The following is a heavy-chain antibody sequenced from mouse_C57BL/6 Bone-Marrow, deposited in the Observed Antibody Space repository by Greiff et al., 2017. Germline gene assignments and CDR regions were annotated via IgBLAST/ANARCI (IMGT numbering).Heavy chain of an antibody. CDR1: GYTFTRYD. CDR3: ARAGTGDAMDY. CDR2: IYPRDGST. Sequence: QVQLQQSGPELVKPGASVKLSCKASGYTFTRYDINWVKPRPGQGLEWIGWIYPRDGSTTYNEKFKGQATFTVDTSSSTAYMELHSLTSEDSAVYFCARAGTGDAMDYWGQGTSVTVSS. V-gene: IGHV1-85*01. D-gene: IGHD3-3*01. J-gene: IGHJ4*01.